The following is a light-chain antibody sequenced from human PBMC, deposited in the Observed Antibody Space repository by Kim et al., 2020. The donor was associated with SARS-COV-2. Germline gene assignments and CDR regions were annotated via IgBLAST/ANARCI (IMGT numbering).Light chain of an antibody. Sequence: SYELTQPPSVSVSPGQTASITCSGYKLGDKYVSWYQQKPGQSPVVVIYQDNKRPSGIPERFSGSNSGNTATLTISGTQAMDEADYYCQAWDSSTHNYVFIAGTKVTVL. CDR3: QAWDSSTHNYV. CDR1: KLGDKY. CDR2: QDN. J-gene: IGLJ1*01. V-gene: IGLV3-1*01.